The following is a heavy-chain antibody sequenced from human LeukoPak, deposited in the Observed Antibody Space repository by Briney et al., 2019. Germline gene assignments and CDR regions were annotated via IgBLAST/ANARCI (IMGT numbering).Heavy chain of an antibody. Sequence: GASVKVSCKASGYTFTSYGISWVRQAPGQGLEWMGWISAYSDNTNYAQKLQGRVTMTTDTSTSTAYMELRSLRSDDTAVYYCARSVVPAAIWPNWFDPWGQGTLVTVSS. CDR2: ISAYSDNT. CDR1: GYTFTSYG. CDR3: ARSVVPAAIWPNWFDP. V-gene: IGHV1-18*01. J-gene: IGHJ5*02. D-gene: IGHD2-2*01.